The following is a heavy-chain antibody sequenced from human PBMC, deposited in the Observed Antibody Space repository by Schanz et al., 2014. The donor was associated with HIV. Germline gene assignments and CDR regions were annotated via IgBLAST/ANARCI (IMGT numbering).Heavy chain of an antibody. CDR2: ISGSGIST. CDR3: ARDREKQWLVRGPDY. D-gene: IGHD6-19*01. CDR1: GFTFSNFA. J-gene: IGHJ4*02. V-gene: IGHV3-23*01. Sequence: EVQLLESGGGLVQPGGSLRLSCAASGFTFSNFAMSWVRQAPGKGLAWVSVISGSGISTYYADSVKGRFTISRDNSKNTLYLQMNSLRAEDTAVYYCARDREKQWLVRGPDYWGQGTLVTVSS.